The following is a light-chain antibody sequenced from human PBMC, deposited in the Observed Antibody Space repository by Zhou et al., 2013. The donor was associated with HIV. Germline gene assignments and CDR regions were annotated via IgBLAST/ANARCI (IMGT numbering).Light chain of an antibody. CDR1: QGISTW. V-gene: IGKV1-12*01. Sequence: DIQMTQSPSSVSASVGDRVTIPCRASQGISTWLAWYQQKPGKAPKLLIFAASSLHSGVPSRFSGSRSGTEFTLTINSLQPEDFATYFCQQSDSFPLTFGGGPKWRS. CDR3: QQSDSFPLT. J-gene: IGKJ4*01. CDR2: AAS.